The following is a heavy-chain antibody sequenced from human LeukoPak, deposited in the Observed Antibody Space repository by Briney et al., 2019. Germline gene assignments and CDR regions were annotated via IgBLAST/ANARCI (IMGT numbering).Heavy chain of an antibody. J-gene: IGHJ4*02. Sequence: GGSLRLSCAASGFTFSSYWMRWLRQAPGKRLEWVGNINQGGSEKNYVDSVKGRFTLSRDNAKNSLDLQMNSLRADDTAVYYCARDVSGGRGATEYWGQGTLVTVSS. CDR3: ARDVSGGRGATEY. CDR2: INQGGSEK. CDR1: GFTFSSYW. D-gene: IGHD1-26*01. V-gene: IGHV3-7*03.